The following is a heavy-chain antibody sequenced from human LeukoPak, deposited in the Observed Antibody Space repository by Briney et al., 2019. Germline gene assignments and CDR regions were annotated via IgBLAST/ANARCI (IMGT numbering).Heavy chain of an antibody. V-gene: IGHV3-7*01. CDR1: GFTFSSYW. CDR2: IKQDGSEE. CDR3: ARDEFGWGDTYYYYGMDV. D-gene: IGHD6-19*01. J-gene: IGHJ6*02. Sequence: GGSLRLSCAASGFTFSSYWMSWVRQAPGKGLEWVANIKQDGSEEYYVDSVRGRFTISRDNAKNSLYLQMNSLRAEDTAVYYCARDEFGWGDTYYYYGMDVWGQGTTVTVSS.